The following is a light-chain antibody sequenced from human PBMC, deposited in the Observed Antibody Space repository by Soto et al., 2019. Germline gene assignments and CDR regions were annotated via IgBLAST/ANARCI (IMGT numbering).Light chain of an antibody. Sequence: QSVLTQPPSASGTPGQRGTISCSGSSSNIGSKTVNWYQQLPGTAPQLLIYNNNQRPSRVPDRFSGSKSGTSGSLAISGLQSEDEADYYCAAWDDSLNGLVFGTGTKLTVL. J-gene: IGLJ1*01. V-gene: IGLV1-44*01. CDR1: SSNIGSKT. CDR3: AAWDDSLNGLV. CDR2: NNN.